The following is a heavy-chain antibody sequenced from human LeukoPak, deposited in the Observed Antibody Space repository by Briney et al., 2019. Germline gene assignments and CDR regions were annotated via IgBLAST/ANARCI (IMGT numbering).Heavy chain of an antibody. J-gene: IGHJ4*02. V-gene: IGHV4-34*01. Sequence: PSETLSLTCAVYGGSFSGYYWNWIRQPSGKGLEWIGEINHSGRTNYNLSLKSRVTISVDTSKKQFSLKLSSVTAADTAVYYCARGVDYYGVWGQGTLVTVSS. CDR3: ARGVDYYGV. CDR2: INHSGRT. CDR1: GGSFSGYY. D-gene: IGHD3-10*01.